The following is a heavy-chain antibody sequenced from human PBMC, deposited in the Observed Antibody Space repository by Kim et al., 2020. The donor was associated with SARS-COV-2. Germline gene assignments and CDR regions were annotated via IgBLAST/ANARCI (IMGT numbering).Heavy chain of an antibody. CDR3: ARQFMRMATGD. J-gene: IGHJ4*02. V-gene: IGHV4-39*01. D-gene: IGHD3-16*01. CDR1: GGSISSSSYY. CDR2: IYYSGST. Sequence: SETLSLTCTVSGGSISSSSYYWGWIRQPPGKGLEWIGSIYYSGSTYYNPSLKSRVTISVDTSKNQFSLKLSSVTAADTAVYYCARQFMRMATGDWGQGTLVTVSS.